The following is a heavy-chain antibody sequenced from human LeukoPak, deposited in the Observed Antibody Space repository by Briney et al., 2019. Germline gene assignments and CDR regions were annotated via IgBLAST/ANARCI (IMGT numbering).Heavy chain of an antibody. V-gene: IGHV4-4*02. J-gene: IGHJ4*02. D-gene: IGHD3-3*01. CDR3: AREGGFYRPLDY. CDR1: GGSVINTNW. Sequence: SGTLSLTCGVSGGSVINTNWWTWVRQPPGKGLEWIGEVHLDGRTNYNPSLESRLTMSVDVSEDQVSLKLTSVTAADTAVYYCAREGGFYRPLDYSGQGTLVTVSS. CDR2: VHLDGRT.